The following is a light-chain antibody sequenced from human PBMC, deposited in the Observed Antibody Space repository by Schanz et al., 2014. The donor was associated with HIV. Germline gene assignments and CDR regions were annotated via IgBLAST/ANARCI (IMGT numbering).Light chain of an antibody. CDR3: AGWDDSLNAWV. Sequence: QSVLTQPPSASGTPGQRVTISCSVSRSNIGSNAVNWFQQLPGTAPKLLIYNSYHRPSGVPDRFSGSGSGTSASLAISGLQSEDETDYYCAGWDDSLNAWVFGGGTKLTVL. V-gene: IGLV1-44*01. J-gene: IGLJ3*02. CDR2: NSY. CDR1: RSNIGSNA.